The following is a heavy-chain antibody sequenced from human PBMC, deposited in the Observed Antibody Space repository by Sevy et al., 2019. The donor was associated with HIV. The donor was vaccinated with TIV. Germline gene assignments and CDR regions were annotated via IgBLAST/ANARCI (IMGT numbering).Heavy chain of an antibody. CDR3: ARARVRDGYKGDFDY. Sequence: SETLSLTCTVYGGSISSSYWSWIRQPPGKGLEWIGYIYYSGSTNYNPSLKSRVTISVDTSKNQFSLKLSSVTAADTAVYYCARARVRDGYKGDFDYWGQGTLVTVSS. CDR2: IYYSGST. J-gene: IGHJ4*02. CDR1: GGSISSSY. D-gene: IGHD5-12*01. V-gene: IGHV4-59*13.